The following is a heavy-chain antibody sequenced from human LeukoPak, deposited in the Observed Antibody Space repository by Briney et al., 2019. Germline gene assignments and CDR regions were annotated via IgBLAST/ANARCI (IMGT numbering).Heavy chain of an antibody. D-gene: IGHD3-9*01. V-gene: IGHV4-38-2*02. CDR1: GYSISSGYY. J-gene: IGHJ4*02. CDR3: ARKPYYDILAGYSPPLGFDY. CDR2: IYQSGST. Sequence: PSETLSLTCSVSGYSISSGYYWGWTRQPPGKGLEWIGSIYQSGSTYYNPSLKSRVTISVDTSKNQFSLKLSSVTAADTAVYYCARKPYYDILAGYSPPLGFDYWGQGTLVTVSS.